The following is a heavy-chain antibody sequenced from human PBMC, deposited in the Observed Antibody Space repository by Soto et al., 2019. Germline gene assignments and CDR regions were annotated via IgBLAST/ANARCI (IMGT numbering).Heavy chain of an antibody. J-gene: IGHJ5*02. CDR1: GYTFTSYG. Sequence: GASVKVSCKASGYTFTSYGISWVRQAPGQGLEWMGWISAYNGNTNYAQKLQGRVTMTTDTSTSAAYMELRSLGSDDTAVYYCARDRVSYCGGDCPFDPWGQGTLVTVSS. CDR3: ARDRVSYCGGDCPFDP. V-gene: IGHV1-18*01. CDR2: ISAYNGNT. D-gene: IGHD2-21*02.